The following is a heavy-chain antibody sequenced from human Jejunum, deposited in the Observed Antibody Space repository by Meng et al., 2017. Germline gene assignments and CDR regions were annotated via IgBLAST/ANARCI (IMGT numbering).Heavy chain of an antibody. CDR1: GYSISSGYY. CDR3: ARGTGNYGGKFDY. Sequence: SETRSLTCAVSGYSISSGYYWGWIRLPPGKGLEWIGNIDHSGSTFYNPSLKSRVTISLDTSENQFSLKLNSVTAADTAVYYCARGTGNYGGKFDYWGQGTLVTVSS. V-gene: IGHV4-38-2*01. D-gene: IGHD4-23*01. CDR2: IDHSGST. J-gene: IGHJ4*02.